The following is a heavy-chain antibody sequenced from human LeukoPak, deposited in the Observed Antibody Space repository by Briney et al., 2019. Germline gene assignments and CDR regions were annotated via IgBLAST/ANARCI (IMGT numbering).Heavy chain of an antibody. CDR3: ARGPYYFDS. CDR2: IYYSDST. V-gene: IGHV4-39*07. Sequence: TETLSLTCTASGGSISRSGYYWGWLRQPPGKGLDWIASIYYSDSTYYNSSLKSRVTISMDTSKNQLSLRLSSVTAADTAVYYCARGPYYFDSWGQGTLVSVSS. CDR1: GGSISRSGYY. J-gene: IGHJ4*02.